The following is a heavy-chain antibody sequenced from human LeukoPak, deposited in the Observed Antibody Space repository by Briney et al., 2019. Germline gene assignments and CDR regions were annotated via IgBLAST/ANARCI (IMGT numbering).Heavy chain of an antibody. Sequence: ASVKVSCKASGGTFSSYAISRVRQAPGQGLEWMGWISAYNGNTNYAQKLQGRVTMTTDTSTSTAYMELRSLRSDDTAVYYCARDHDYGGKNDYWGQGTLVTVSS. CDR3: ARDHDYGGKNDY. CDR2: ISAYNGNT. J-gene: IGHJ4*02. CDR1: GGTFSSYA. D-gene: IGHD4-23*01. V-gene: IGHV1-18*01.